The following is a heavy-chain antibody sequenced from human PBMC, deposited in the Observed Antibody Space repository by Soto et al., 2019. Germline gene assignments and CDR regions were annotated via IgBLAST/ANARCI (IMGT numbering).Heavy chain of an antibody. Sequence: GGSLRLSCAASGFTFSNAWMNWVRQAPGKGLEWVGRIKSKTDGGTTDYAAPVKGRFTISRDDSKNTLYLQMNSLKTEDTAVYYCTSELTIFAVERILDYWGQGTLVTV. CDR1: GFTFSNAW. J-gene: IGHJ4*02. CDR2: IKSKTDGGTT. V-gene: IGHV3-15*07. D-gene: IGHD3-3*01. CDR3: TSELTIFAVERILDY.